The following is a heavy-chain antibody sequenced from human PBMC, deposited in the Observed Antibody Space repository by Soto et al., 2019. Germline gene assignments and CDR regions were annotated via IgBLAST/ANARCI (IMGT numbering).Heavy chain of an antibody. CDR1: GYTFTSYG. J-gene: IGHJ3*02. CDR2: ISAYNGNT. D-gene: IGHD6-19*01. V-gene: IGHV1-18*01. Sequence: ASVKVSCKASGYTFTSYGISWVRQAPGQGLEWMGWISAYNGNTNYAQKLQGRVTMTTDTSTSTAYMELRSLRSDDTAVYYCARAGYRSGWYGPYAFDIWGQGTMVTVSS. CDR3: ARAGYRSGWYGPYAFDI.